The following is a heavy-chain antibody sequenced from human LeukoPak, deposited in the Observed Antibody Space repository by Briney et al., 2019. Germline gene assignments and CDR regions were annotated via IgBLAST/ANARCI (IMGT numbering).Heavy chain of an antibody. CDR3: ARRYCSSTSCLIRRFDP. V-gene: IGHV4-34*01. Sequence: SETLSLTCAVYGGSFSGYYWSWIRQPPGKGLGWIGEINHSGSTNYNPSLKSRVTISVDTSKNQFSLKLSSVTAADTAVYYCARRYCSSTSCLIRRFDPWGQGTLVTVSS. J-gene: IGHJ5*02. CDR2: INHSGST. CDR1: GGSFSGYY. D-gene: IGHD2-2*01.